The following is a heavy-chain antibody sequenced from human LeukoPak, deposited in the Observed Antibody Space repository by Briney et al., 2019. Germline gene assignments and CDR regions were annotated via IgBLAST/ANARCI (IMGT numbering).Heavy chain of an antibody. V-gene: IGHV5-51*01. CDR3: ARRITMVRGAQSGWFDP. J-gene: IGHJ5*02. CDR2: IYPGDSDT. Sequence: GESLKISCKGSGYSFTSYWIGWVRQMPGTGLECMGIIYPGDSDTRYSPSFQRQVTISADKSISTAYLQWSSLKASDTAMYYCARRITMVRGAQSGWFDPWGQGTLVTVSS. CDR1: GYSFTSYW. D-gene: IGHD3-10*01.